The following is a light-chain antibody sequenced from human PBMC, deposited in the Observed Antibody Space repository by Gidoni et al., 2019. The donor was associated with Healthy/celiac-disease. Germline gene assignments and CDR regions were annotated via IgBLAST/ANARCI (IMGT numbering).Light chain of an antibody. Sequence: IVMTQSPDSLAVSLGERATINCKSGQSVLYSSNNKNYLAWYQQKPGQPPKLLIYWASTRESGVPDRFSGSGSGTDFTLTISSLQAEDVAVYYCQQYYSSPQTFGQGTKVEIK. CDR2: WAS. J-gene: IGKJ1*01. V-gene: IGKV4-1*01. CDR1: QSVLYSSNNKNY. CDR3: QQYYSSPQT.